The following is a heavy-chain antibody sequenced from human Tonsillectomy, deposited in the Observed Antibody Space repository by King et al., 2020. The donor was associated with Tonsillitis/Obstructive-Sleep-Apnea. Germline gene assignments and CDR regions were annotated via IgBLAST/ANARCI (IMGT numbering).Heavy chain of an antibody. CDR2: IYPDDSDT. CDR3: ARRNCSSTSCYWNWFDP. Sequence: DVQLVESGAEVKKPGESLKISCKGSGYSFTSYWIAWVRQMPGKGLEWMRIIYPDDSDTRYSSSFQGQVTISADKSISTAYLQWSSLKASDTAMYYCARRNCSSTSCYWNWFDPWGQGTLVTVSS. D-gene: IGHD2-2*01. J-gene: IGHJ5*02. V-gene: IGHV5-51*03. CDR1: GYSFTSYW.